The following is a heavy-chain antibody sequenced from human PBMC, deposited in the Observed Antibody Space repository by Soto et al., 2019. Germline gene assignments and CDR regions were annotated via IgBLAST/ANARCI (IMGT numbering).Heavy chain of an antibody. J-gene: IGHJ6*02. D-gene: IGHD2-15*01. CDR2: ISSGGTT. CDR3: ARGHCSGSDGYSGWSMDF. V-gene: IGHV3-53*01. Sequence: EVQLVESGGGLIQPGGSLRLSCTASGFSVSLNYMTWIRQAPGKGLEWVSVISSGGTTYYADSVKGRFTISRDDSKNTLYCHMDSLGAEDTAVYDCARGHCSGSDGYSGWSMDFGGQGTTVTVSS. CDR1: GFSVSLNY.